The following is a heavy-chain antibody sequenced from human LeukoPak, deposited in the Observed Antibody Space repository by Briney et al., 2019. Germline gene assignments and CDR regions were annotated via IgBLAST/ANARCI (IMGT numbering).Heavy chain of an antibody. CDR1: GGSINSYY. Sequence: SETLSLTCTVSGGSINSYYWGWIRQPPGKGLEWIGSIYYSGSTYYNPSLKSRVTISVDTSKNQFSLKLSSVTAADTAVYYCARDQSGSGWFDYWGQGTLVTVSS. D-gene: IGHD6-19*01. J-gene: IGHJ4*02. CDR2: IYYSGST. V-gene: IGHV4-39*07. CDR3: ARDQSGSGWFDY.